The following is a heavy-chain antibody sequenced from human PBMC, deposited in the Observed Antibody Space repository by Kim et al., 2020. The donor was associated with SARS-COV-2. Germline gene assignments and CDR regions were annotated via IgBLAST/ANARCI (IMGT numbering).Heavy chain of an antibody. Sequence: PSFQGQVTTSAEKSISTAYLQWSSLKASDTAMYYCARLGSYVPYYFDYWGQGTLVTVSS. V-gene: IGHV5-51*01. D-gene: IGHD3-16*01. J-gene: IGHJ4*02. CDR3: ARLGSYVPYYFDY.